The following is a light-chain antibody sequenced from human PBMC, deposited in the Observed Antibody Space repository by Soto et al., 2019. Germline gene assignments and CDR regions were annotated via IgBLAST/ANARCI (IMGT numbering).Light chain of an antibody. CDR1: RGHSSYA. CDR2: LNSDGSH. J-gene: IGLJ2*01. CDR3: QTWGTGTHVV. Sequence: QLVLTQSPSASASLGASVKLTCTLSRGHSSYAIAWHQQQPEKGPRYLMKLNSDGSHSKGDGIPDRFSGSSSGAERYLTISSLQSEDEADYYCQTWGTGTHVVFGGGTQLTVL. V-gene: IGLV4-69*01.